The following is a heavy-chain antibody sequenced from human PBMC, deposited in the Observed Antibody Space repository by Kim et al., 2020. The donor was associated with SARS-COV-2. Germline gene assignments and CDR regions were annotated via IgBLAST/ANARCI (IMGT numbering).Heavy chain of an antibody. V-gene: IGHV3-9*01. J-gene: IGHJ6*03. CDR2: TSWNGGNS. CDR3: FGYRMSQSSYMDV. CDR1: GFKFDDYA. Sequence: SLRLSCVGSGFKFDDYAMHWVRQAPGKGLEWVAATSWNGGNSGYADSVKGRFTISRENSKNALYLQMSNLRAEDTGLYFCFGYRMSQSSYMDVWGKGTTV. D-gene: IGHD5-18*01.